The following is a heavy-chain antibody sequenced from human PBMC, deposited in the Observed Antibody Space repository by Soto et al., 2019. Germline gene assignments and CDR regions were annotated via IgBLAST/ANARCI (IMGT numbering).Heavy chain of an antibody. CDR2: IKQDGSEK. CDR1: GFTFSSYW. Sequence: EVQLVESGGGLVQPGGSLRLSCAASGFTFSSYWMSWVRQAPGKGLEWVANIKQDGSEKYYVDSVKGRFTISRDNAKNSLYLQRNSRRAEDTAVYYCARGDYGDWAIDYWGQGTLVTVSS. J-gene: IGHJ4*02. V-gene: IGHV3-7*01. CDR3: ARGDYGDWAIDY. D-gene: IGHD4-17*01.